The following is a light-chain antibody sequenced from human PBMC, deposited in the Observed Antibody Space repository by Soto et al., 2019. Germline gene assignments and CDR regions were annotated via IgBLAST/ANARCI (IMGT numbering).Light chain of an antibody. Sequence: QSALTQPASVSGSPGQSITISCTGTSSDLAIYNYVSWYQQQPGKAPKLMIYQVTNRPSGVSNRFSGSRSGNTASLTISGLXAXXXXXYYCSSYTDSSNYVFGTGTKLTVL. J-gene: IGLJ1*01. CDR2: QVT. CDR1: SSDLAIYNY. CDR3: SSYTDSSNYV. V-gene: IGLV2-14*01.